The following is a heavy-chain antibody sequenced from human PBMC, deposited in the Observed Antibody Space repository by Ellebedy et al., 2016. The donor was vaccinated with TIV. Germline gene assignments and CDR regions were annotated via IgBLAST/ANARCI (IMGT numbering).Heavy chain of an antibody. Sequence: GESLKISXKASGYTFTSFDINWVRQAAGQGPEWMGWMNPKSGNTGYAQKFQGRVTMTMNTSINTGYLDLSSLRSEDTAVYYCARGRREEGATHSGWFDPWGQGTLVTVSS. V-gene: IGHV1-8*01. J-gene: IGHJ5*02. CDR2: MNPKSGNT. CDR1: GYTFTSFD. D-gene: IGHD1-26*01. CDR3: ARGRREEGATHSGWFDP.